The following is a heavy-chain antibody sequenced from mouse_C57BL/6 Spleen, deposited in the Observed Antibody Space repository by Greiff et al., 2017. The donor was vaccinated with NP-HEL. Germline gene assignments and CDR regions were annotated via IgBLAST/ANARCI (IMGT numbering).Heavy chain of an antibody. Sequence: EVKLLESGPGLVKPSQSLSLTCSVTGYSITSGYYWNWIRQSPGNKLEWMGYISYDGSNNYNPSLKNRISITRDTSKNQFFLKLNSVTTEDTATYYCARGDYEYDGLYAMDYWGQGTSVTVSS. CDR2: ISYDGSN. J-gene: IGHJ4*01. V-gene: IGHV3-6*01. CDR1: GYSITSGYY. D-gene: IGHD2-4*01. CDR3: ARGDYEYDGLYAMDY.